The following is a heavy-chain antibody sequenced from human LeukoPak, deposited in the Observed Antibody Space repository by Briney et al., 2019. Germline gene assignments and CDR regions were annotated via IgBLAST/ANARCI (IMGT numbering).Heavy chain of an antibody. CDR1: GYTFTSYG. V-gene: IGHV1-18*01. J-gene: IGHJ5*02. D-gene: IGHD5-18*01. CDR3: AREQGYSYGSAHNWFDP. CDR2: ISAYNGNT. Sequence: GASVKVSCKASGYTFTSYGIGWVRQAPGQGLEWMGWISAYNGNTNYAQKLQGRVTMTTDTSTSTAYMELRSLRSDDTAVYYCAREQGYSYGSAHNWFDPWGQGTLVTVSS.